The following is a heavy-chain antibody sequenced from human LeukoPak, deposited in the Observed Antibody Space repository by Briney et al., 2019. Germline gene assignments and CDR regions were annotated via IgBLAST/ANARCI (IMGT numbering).Heavy chain of an antibody. CDR3: AKDRPNYYGSNGHYYKLNGDC. CDR2: ITSSGAAT. Sequence: GGSLRLSCAASGFTFSSYAMSWVRQAPGKVLEWVSSITSSGAATYYADSLKGRFTISRYNSDNTPHLQMNSLRAEDTAVYYCAKDRPNYYGSNGHYYKLNGDCWGQGTLVTVSS. D-gene: IGHD3-22*01. CDR1: GFTFSSYA. V-gene: IGHV3-23*01. J-gene: IGHJ4*02.